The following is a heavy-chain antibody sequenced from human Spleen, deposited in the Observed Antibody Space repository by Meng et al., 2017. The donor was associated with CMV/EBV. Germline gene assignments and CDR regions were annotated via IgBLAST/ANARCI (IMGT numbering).Heavy chain of an antibody. CDR3: ARGRCGTSCYTFDF. J-gene: IGHJ4*02. V-gene: IGHV3-23*01. CDR2: ISRSGGRT. CDR1: GFTFSDYA. Sequence: GESLKISCAASGFTFSDYAMTWVRQAPGKGLEWVSGISRSGGRTDYADSVKGRFTISRDNAKNSLYLQMNSLRAEDSAVYYCARGRCGTSCYTFDFWGLGTLVTVSS. D-gene: IGHD2-2*02.